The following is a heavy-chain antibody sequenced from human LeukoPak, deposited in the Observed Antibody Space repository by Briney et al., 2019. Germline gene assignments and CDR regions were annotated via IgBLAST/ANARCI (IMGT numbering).Heavy chain of an antibody. D-gene: IGHD3-3*01. CDR3: AKWNGYGDY. CDR1: GFTFSNYG. CDR2: ISGGNA. V-gene: IGHV3-23*01. J-gene: IGHJ4*02. Sequence: GGSLRLSCAASGFTFSNYGTTWVRQAPGKGLEWVSGISGGNAYYADSVKGRFTVSRDNSKNTMYLQVNSLRAEDTAIYYCAKWNGYGDYWGQGTLVTVSS.